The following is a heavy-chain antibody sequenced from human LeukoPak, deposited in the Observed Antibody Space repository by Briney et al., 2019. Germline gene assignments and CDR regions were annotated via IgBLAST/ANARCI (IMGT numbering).Heavy chain of an antibody. CDR2: INHSGGT. V-gene: IGHV4-34*01. CDR3: TRSPPPGATAYGVVDL. D-gene: IGHD2-2*01. J-gene: IGHJ4*02. Sequence: SETLSLTCAAYGGSFSASYWSWIRQPPNKGLEWIGEINHSGGTNYNPSLKSRVTISIDTSKNQFSLKLRSVTAADTALYYCTRSPPPGATAYGVVDLWGQGTLVTVSS. CDR1: GGSFSASY.